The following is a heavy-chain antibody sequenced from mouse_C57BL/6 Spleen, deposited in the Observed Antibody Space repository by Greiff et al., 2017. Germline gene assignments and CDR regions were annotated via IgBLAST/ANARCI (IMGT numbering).Heavy chain of an antibody. Sequence: VQLQQSVAELVRPGASVKLSCTASGFNIKNTYMHWVKQRPEQGLEWIGRIDPANGNTKYAPKFQGKATITADTSSNTAYLQLSSLTSEDTAIYYCALYYYGSSLDFDYWGQGTTLTVSS. CDR1: GFNIKNTY. D-gene: IGHD1-1*01. CDR2: IDPANGNT. V-gene: IGHV14-3*01. J-gene: IGHJ2*01. CDR3: ALYYYGSSLDFDY.